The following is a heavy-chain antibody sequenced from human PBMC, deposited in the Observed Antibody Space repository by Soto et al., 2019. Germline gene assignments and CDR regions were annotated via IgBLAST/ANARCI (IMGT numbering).Heavy chain of an antibody. CDR1: GFTFNSYW. J-gene: IGHJ4*02. Sequence: GGSLRLSCAASGFTFNSYWMNWVRQAPGQGLVWVSRINSDGSTTVYADSVKGRFTISRDNAKNSVYLQMNSLRDEDTAVYYCARGEQWLVRWVYWGQGTLVTVSS. D-gene: IGHD6-19*01. CDR3: ARGEQWLVRWVY. CDR2: INSDGSTT. V-gene: IGHV3-74*01.